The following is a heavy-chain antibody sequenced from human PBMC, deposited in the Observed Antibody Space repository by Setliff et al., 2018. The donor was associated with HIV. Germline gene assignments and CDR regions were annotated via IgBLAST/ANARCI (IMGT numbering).Heavy chain of an antibody. CDR1: DYTFTNYD. CDR3: ARVEAFGGVSYSYYYMDV. D-gene: IGHD3-16*01. CDR2: ISTYSGNT. V-gene: IGHV1-18*01. Sequence: GASVKVSCKASDYTFTNYDISWVRQAPGQGLEWMGWISTYSGNTNYAQKLQGRVTMTTDTTTSTAYMELRSLRPDDTAVYYCARVEAFGGVSYSYYYMDVWAKATTVTVSS. J-gene: IGHJ6*03.